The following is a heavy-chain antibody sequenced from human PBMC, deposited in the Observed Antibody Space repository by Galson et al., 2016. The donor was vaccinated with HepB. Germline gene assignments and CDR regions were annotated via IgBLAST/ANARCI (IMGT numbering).Heavy chain of an antibody. V-gene: IGHV1-3*04. D-gene: IGHD1-26*01. CDR3: VREVAATFRFDF. CDR2: INTGDGTT. J-gene: IGHJ4*02. Sequence: SVKVSCKASGYTFAKYTVQWLRQAPGQGLEWMGWINTGDGTTNYSQKFQGRVTFTRDKSSSTAYMELSSLRSEDTAVYYCVREVAATFRFDFWGPGTLVTVSS. CDR1: GYTFAKYT.